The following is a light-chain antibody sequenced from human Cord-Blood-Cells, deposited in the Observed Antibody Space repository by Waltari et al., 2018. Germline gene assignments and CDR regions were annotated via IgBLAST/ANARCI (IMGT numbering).Light chain of an antibody. Sequence: QSALTQPASVSGSPGQSITISCTGTSSDVGSYNLVSCYQQHPGKAPKLMIYEVSKRPSGVSNRFPGSKSGNTASLTISGLHAEDEADYYCCSYAGSSTYVFGTGTKVTVL. CDR3: CSYAGSSTYV. CDR1: SSDVGSYNL. V-gene: IGLV2-23*02. CDR2: EVS. J-gene: IGLJ1*01.